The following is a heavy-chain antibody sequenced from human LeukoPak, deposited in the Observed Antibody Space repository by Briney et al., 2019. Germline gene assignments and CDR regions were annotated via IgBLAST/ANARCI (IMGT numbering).Heavy chain of an antibody. V-gene: IGHV3-23*01. CDR1: GFTFSSYA. CDR3: ARDPVGATNYYYGMDV. D-gene: IGHD1-26*01. J-gene: IGHJ6*02. Sequence: PGGSLRLSCAVSGFTFSSYAISWVRQAPGKGLEWVSGISSSGGNTEYADSVKGRFTISRDNSKNTLYMQMNSLRAEDTAVYYCARDPVGATNYYYGMDVWGQGTTVTVSS. CDR2: ISSSGGNT.